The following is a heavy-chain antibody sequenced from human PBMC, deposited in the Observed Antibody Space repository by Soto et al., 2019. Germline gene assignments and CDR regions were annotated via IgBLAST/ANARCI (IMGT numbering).Heavy chain of an antibody. Sequence: SVKVSCKASGFTFTSSAVQWVRQARGQRLEWIGWIGVGSGNRHYAQKFQERVTITRDMPTNTAYMELSSLRSEDTAVYYCAALGVNFDHWGQGTLVTVSS. CDR3: AALGVNFDH. J-gene: IGHJ4*02. CDR2: IGVGSGNR. D-gene: IGHD2-8*01. V-gene: IGHV1-58*01. CDR1: GFTFTSSA.